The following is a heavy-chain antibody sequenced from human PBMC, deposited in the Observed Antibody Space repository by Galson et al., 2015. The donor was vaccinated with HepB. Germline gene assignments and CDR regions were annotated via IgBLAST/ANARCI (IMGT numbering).Heavy chain of an antibody. D-gene: IGHD1-20*01. Sequence: DTLSLTCTVSGDSIRSSNYYWGWIRQPPGKGLEWIGSIYYSGSTYYNPSLKSRVTISVDTSKNQFSLKLTSVTAADTAVYYCATYGNNWYNWFDPWGQGILVTVSS. CDR3: ATYGNNWYNWFDP. J-gene: IGHJ5*02. CDR2: IYYSGST. V-gene: IGHV4-39*01. CDR1: GDSIRSSNYY.